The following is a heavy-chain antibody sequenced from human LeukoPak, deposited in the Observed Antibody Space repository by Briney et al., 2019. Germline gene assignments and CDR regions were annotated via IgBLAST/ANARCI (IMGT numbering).Heavy chain of an antibody. V-gene: IGHV3-73*01. CDR1: GFTFSSYA. CDR3: IGASYYYDSSGYSPIDY. CDR2: IRSKANSYAT. J-gene: IGHJ4*02. D-gene: IGHD3-22*01. Sequence: GGSLRLSCAASGFTFSSYAMSWVRQASGKGLEWVGRIRSKANSYATAYAASVKGRFTISRDDSKNTAYLQMNSLKTEDTAVYYCIGASYYYDSSGYSPIDYWGQGTLVTVSS.